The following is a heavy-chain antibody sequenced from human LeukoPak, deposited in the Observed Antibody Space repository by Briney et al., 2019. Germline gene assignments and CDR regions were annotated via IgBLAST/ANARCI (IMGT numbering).Heavy chain of an antibody. J-gene: IGHJ4*02. CDR3: ARDHGRYSYSSCHHFDY. CDR1: GYTFTSYG. Sequence: ASVKVSCKASGYTFTSYGISWVRQAPGQGLEWMGWISAYNGNTNYAQKLQGRVTMTTDTSTSTAYMELRSLRSDDTAVYYCARDHGRYSYSSCHHFDYWGQGTLVTVSS. CDR2: ISAYNGNT. D-gene: IGHD6-6*01. V-gene: IGHV1-18*01.